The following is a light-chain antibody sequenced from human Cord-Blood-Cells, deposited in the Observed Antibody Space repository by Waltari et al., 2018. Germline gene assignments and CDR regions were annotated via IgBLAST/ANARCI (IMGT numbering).Light chain of an antibody. CDR3: QQYGSSPPLT. CDR1: QSVSSSY. Sequence: EIVLTQSPGTLSLSPGERATLSCRASQSVSSSYLAWYQQKPGQAPRLLIYGASSRATGIADRFSGSGSGTDFTLTISRLGAEDCAVYYCQQYGSSPPLTFGGGTKVEIK. V-gene: IGKV3-20*01. CDR2: GAS. J-gene: IGKJ4*01.